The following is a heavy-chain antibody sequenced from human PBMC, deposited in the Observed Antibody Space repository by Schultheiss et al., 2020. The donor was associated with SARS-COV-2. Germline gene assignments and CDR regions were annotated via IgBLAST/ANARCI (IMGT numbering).Heavy chain of an antibody. D-gene: IGHD1-26*01. CDR2: IYYSGST. V-gene: IGHV4-4*02. J-gene: IGHJ6*02. Sequence: GSLRLSCAVSGGSISSSNWWSWVRQPPGNGLEWIGYIYYSGSTNYNPSLKSRVTISVDTSKNQFSLKLSSVTAADTAVYYCARGPHYSGSYYGMDVWGQGTTVTVSS. CDR1: GGSISSSNW. CDR3: ARGPHYSGSYYGMDV.